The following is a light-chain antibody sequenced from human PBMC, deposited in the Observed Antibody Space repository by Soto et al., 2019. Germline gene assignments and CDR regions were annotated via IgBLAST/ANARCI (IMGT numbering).Light chain of an antibody. Sequence: QPASVSGSPGQSITISCTGTSSDVGGYNYVSWYQQHPGKAPKLMIYDVSNRPSGVSNRFSGSKSGNTASLTISGLQAEDEADYYCSSYTSSSTLVVFGGGTKLTVL. CDR3: SSYTSSSTLVV. CDR1: SSDVGGYNY. J-gene: IGLJ2*01. CDR2: DVS. V-gene: IGLV2-14*01.